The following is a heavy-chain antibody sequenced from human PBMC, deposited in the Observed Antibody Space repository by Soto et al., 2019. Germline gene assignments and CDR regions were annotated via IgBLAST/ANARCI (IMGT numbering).Heavy chain of an antibody. Sequence: QVQLQESGPGLVKPSETLSLTCTVSGGSISSYYWSWIRQHPGKGLEWIGYIYYSGSTNYNPSLKSRVTISVDTSKNQFSLKLSSVTAADTAVYYCARTLYSYGPRFDYWGQGTLVTVSS. CDR1: GGSISSYY. D-gene: IGHD5-18*01. CDR2: IYYSGST. J-gene: IGHJ4*02. V-gene: IGHV4-59*01. CDR3: ARTLYSYGPRFDY.